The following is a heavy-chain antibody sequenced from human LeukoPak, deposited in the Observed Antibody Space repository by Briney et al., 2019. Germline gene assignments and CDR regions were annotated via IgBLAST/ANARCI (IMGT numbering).Heavy chain of an antibody. D-gene: IGHD2-2*01. Sequence: SETLSLTCAVSGYSISSGYYWGWIRQPPGKGLEWIGSIYHSGSTYYNPSLKSRVTISVDTSKNQFSLKLSSVTAADTAVYYCARHCSSTSCLLRWFEPWGQGTLVTVSS. V-gene: IGHV4-38-2*01. CDR2: IYHSGST. J-gene: IGHJ5*02. CDR3: ARHCSSTSCLLRWFEP. CDR1: GYSISSGYY.